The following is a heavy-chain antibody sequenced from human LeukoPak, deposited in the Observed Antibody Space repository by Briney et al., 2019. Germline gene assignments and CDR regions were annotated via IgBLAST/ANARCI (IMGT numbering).Heavy chain of an antibody. CDR1: GGTFSSYA. J-gene: IGHJ5*02. V-gene: IGHV1-69*13. CDR2: IIPIFGTA. Sequence: ASVKVSCKASGGTFSSYAISWVRQAPGQGLEWMGGIIPIFGTANYAQKFQGRVTITADESTSTAYMELSSLRSEDTAVYYCAKGGYCSSTSCYEVLVNWFDPWGQGTLVTVSS. D-gene: IGHD2-2*01. CDR3: AKGGYCSSTSCYEVLVNWFDP.